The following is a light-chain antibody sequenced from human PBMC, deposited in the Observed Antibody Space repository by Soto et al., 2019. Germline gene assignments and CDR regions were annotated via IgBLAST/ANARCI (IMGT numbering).Light chain of an antibody. CDR1: SSNIGSNT. CDR2: SNN. V-gene: IGLV1-44*01. J-gene: IGLJ2*01. CDR3: AAWDDSLNGVV. Sequence: QTVVTQPPSASGTPGQRVTISCSGSSSNIGSNTVNWYQQLPGTAPQFLIYSNNQRPSGVPDRFSASKSGTSASLAISGLQSEDEADYYCAAWDDSLNGVVFGGGTKLTVL.